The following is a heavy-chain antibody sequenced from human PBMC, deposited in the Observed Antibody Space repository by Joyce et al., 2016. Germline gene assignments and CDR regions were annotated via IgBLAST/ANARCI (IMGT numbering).Heavy chain of an antibody. J-gene: IGHJ5*02. Sequence: QVQLQQWGAGLLKPSETLSLTCAVYGGSFSGYSGSWIRQPPGKGLEWIGEINHSGSTNYNPSLKSRVTISVDTSKNQFSLKLSSVTAADTAVYYCARGPRSNWGLVWFDPWGQGTLVTVSS. CDR3: ARGPRSNWGLVWFDP. CDR2: INHSGST. V-gene: IGHV4-34*01. D-gene: IGHD7-27*01. CDR1: GGSFSGYS.